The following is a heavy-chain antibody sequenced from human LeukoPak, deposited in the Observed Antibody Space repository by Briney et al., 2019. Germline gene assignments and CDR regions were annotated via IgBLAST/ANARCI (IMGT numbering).Heavy chain of an antibody. D-gene: IGHD3-3*01. CDR3: AKYAQRKYYDFWSGSPPSVFDY. CDR2: ISGSGGGT. V-gene: IGHV3-23*01. Sequence: GGSLRLSCEASGFTFSSYAMSWVRQAPGKGLEWVSAISGSGGGTYYADSVKGRFTISRDNSKNTLYLQMNSLRAEDTAVYYCAKYAQRKYYDFWSGSPPSVFDYWGQGTLVTVSS. CDR1: GFTFSSYA. J-gene: IGHJ4*02.